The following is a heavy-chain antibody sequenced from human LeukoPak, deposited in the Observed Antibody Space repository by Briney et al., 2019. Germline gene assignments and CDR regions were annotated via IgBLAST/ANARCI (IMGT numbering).Heavy chain of an antibody. Sequence: ASVNVSCKASGYTFITYDISWVRQAPGQGLEWLGWISTYNGDTNYAQKLQGRVTMTTDTSTSTAYMELRSPTSDDTAVYYCARGWELHDWGQGTLVTVSS. D-gene: IGHD4-23*01. CDR3: ARGWELHD. CDR1: GYTFITYD. V-gene: IGHV1-18*01. CDR2: ISTYNGDT. J-gene: IGHJ4*02.